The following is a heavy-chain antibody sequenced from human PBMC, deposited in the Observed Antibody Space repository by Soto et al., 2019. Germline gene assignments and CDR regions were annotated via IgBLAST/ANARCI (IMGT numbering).Heavy chain of an antibody. CDR3: AKGGFWVHYGMDV. Sequence: EVQLLESGGGLVQPGGSLRLSCAASGSNFDSYAMNWVRQAPGKGLEWVSAISRDGGTTFYADSVKGRFTISRDNSENTLYIEMNSLRVEDTAVYYCAKGGFWVHYGMDVWGQGTMVTVSS. V-gene: IGHV3-23*01. CDR1: GSNFDSYA. D-gene: IGHD3-16*01. J-gene: IGHJ6*02. CDR2: ISRDGGTT.